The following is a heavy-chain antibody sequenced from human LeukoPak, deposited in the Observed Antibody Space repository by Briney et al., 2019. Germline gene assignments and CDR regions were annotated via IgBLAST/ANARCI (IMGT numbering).Heavy chain of an antibody. D-gene: IGHD1-26*01. J-gene: IGHJ3*02. CDR3: ARVRGGSYPDLAFDI. Sequence: GGSLRLSCAASGFTFSRHWMSWVRQAPGKGLEWVANIKEDGSEKYYVDSVKGRFTISRDNAKNSLYLQMNGLRAEDTAVYYCARVRGGSYPDLAFDIWGQGTMVTVSS. CDR2: IKEDGSEK. V-gene: IGHV3-7*03. CDR1: GFTFSRHW.